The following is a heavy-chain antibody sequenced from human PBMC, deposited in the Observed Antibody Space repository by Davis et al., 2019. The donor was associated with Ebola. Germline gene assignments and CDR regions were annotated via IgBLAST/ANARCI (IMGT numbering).Heavy chain of an antibody. CDR3: AGDSSGYYSSDY. V-gene: IGHV4-34*08. CDR1: GFTFSSYA. Sequence: ESLKISCATSGFTFSSYAMNWIRQPPGKGLEWIGEISHSESTNYNPSLKSRVTISVDTSKNQFSLKLSSVTAADTAVYYCAGDSSGYYSSDYWGQGTLVTVSS. D-gene: IGHD3-22*01. CDR2: ISHSEST. J-gene: IGHJ4*02.